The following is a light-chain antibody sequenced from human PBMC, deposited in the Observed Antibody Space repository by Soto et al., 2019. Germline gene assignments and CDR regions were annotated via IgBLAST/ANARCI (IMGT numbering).Light chain of an antibody. CDR3: QQSNIRFT. Sequence: DIQMTQSPSSLSAFVGDRVTITCRSSQTISSYLNWYQQKPGKAPKVLIYAASYLQTGVSSRFSGRGSGTDFTLTIDSLLPEDAATYYCQQSNIRFTFGPGAKVDIK. J-gene: IGKJ3*01. CDR2: AAS. CDR1: QTISSY. V-gene: IGKV1-39*01.